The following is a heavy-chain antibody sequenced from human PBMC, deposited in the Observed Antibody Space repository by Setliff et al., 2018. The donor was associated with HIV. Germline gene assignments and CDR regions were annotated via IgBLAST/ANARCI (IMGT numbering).Heavy chain of an antibody. CDR1: GGTFSSYV. CDR3: ARGGGGYYYVGAVDI. CDR2: INEASGNT. Sequence: ASGGTFSSYVISWVRQAPGQRLEWMGWINEASGNTKCSQKFQGRVTMTGNTSISTAYMELSSLRSEDTAVYYCARGGGGYYYVGAVDIWGQGTVVTVSS. V-gene: IGHV1-8*02. J-gene: IGHJ3*02. D-gene: IGHD3-22*01.